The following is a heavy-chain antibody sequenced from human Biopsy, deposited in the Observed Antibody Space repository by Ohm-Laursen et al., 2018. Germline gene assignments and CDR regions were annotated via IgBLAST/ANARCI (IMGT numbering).Heavy chain of an antibody. V-gene: IGHV3-23*01. J-gene: IGHJ4*02. CDR1: GFPFSTYA. CDR2: INGGGDGT. Sequence: GSLRLSCAASGFPFSTYAMSWVRQTPGKGLEWVSSINGGGDGTFYADSVKGRFSISRDNSKNTLYLQMKSLRAEDTASYYCAKDLKWDVSADYFDFWGQGTLVTVSS. CDR3: AKDLKWDVSADYFDF. D-gene: IGHD1-26*01.